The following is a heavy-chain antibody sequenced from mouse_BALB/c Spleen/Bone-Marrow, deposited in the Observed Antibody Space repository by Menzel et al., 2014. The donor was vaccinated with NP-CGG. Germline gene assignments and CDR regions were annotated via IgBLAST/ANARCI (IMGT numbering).Heavy chain of an antibody. D-gene: IGHD2-14*01. V-gene: IGHV1-4*01. J-gene: IGHJ3*01. CDR3: TRSYWYDVAWFAY. Sequence: VQLQQSGAELARPGASVKMSCKASGYTFTSYTMHWVKQRPGQGLEWIGYINPSSGYTNYNQKFKDKATLTADKSSSTAYMQLSSLTSEDSAVYYCTRSYWYDVAWFAYWGQGTLVTASA. CDR1: GYTFTSYT. CDR2: INPSSGYT.